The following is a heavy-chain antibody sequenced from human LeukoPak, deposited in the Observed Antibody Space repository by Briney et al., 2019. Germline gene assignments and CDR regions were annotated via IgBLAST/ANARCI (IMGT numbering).Heavy chain of an antibody. CDR3: ARSRGGYSSGCDY. Sequence: ASVKVSCKASGYTFTSYHVHWVRQAPGQGLESMGIINPSGGSTIYAQKCQGRVTMTRDTSTSTVYMELNSLRSEDTAVYYCARSRGGYSSGCDYWGQGTLVTVSS. CDR1: GYTFTSYH. D-gene: IGHD5-18*01. J-gene: IGHJ4*02. CDR2: INPSGGST. V-gene: IGHV1-46*01.